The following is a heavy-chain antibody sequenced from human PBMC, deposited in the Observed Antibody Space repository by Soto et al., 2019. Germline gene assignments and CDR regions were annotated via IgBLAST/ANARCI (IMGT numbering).Heavy chain of an antibody. CDR1: GFSLSTSGVG. Sequence: QSGPTLVNPTQTLTLTCTFSGFSLSTSGVGVGWIRQPPGKALEWLALIYWDDDKRYSPPLKSRLTITKDTSKNQVVLTMTNMDPVDTATYYCAHHIWFEELSLQYDWFDPWGQGTQVTVSS. CDR2: IYWDDDK. D-gene: IGHD3-10*01. CDR3: AHHIWFEELSLQYDWFDP. V-gene: IGHV2-5*02. J-gene: IGHJ5*02.